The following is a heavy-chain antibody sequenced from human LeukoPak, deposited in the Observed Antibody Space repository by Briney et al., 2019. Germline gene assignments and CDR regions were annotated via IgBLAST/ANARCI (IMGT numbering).Heavy chain of an antibody. J-gene: IGHJ4*02. Sequence: SETLSLTCTVSGGSISSYYWTWIRQPPGKGLEWIGEINHSGSTNYNRSLKNRVSISVDTSENQFSLKLSSVTAADTAVYYCARETPIAVAGTDYWGQGTLVTVSS. CDR2: INHSGST. D-gene: IGHD6-19*01. CDR1: GGSISSYY. CDR3: ARETPIAVAGTDY. V-gene: IGHV4-34*01.